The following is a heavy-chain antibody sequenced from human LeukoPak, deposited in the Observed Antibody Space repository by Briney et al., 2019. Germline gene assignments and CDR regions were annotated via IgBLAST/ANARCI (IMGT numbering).Heavy chain of an antibody. V-gene: IGHV3-21*01. CDR2: ISSSSSYI. J-gene: IGHJ6*03. Sequence: GGSLRLTCAASGFTFSDYWMTWVRQAPGKGLEWVSSISSSSSYIYYADSVKGRFTISRDNAKNSLYLQMNSLRAEDTAVYYCARAGNFLGYYYYMDVWGKGTTATVSS. D-gene: IGHD3-3*01. CDR3: ARAGNFLGYYYYMDV. CDR1: GFTFSDYW.